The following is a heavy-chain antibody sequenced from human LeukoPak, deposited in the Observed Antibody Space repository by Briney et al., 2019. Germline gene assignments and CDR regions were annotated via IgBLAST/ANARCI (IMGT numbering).Heavy chain of an antibody. CDR1: GFTFDDYA. Sequence: SGGSLRLSCAAFGFTFDDYAMHWVRQAPGKGLEWVSLISWDGGSTYYADSVKGRFTISRDNSKNSLYLQMNSLRAEDTALYYCAKDHSGYLNYFDYWGQGTLVTVSS. V-gene: IGHV3-43D*03. CDR3: AKDHSGYLNYFDY. D-gene: IGHD3-22*01. CDR2: ISWDGGST. J-gene: IGHJ4*02.